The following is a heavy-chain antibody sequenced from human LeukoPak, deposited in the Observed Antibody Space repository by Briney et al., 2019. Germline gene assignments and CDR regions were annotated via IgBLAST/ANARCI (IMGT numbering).Heavy chain of an antibody. J-gene: IGHJ6*02. V-gene: IGHV3-21*01. CDR3: ARDRLYYDSSGYYYDYYGMDV. D-gene: IGHD3-22*01. CDR2: ISSSSSYI. Sequence: GGSLRLSCAASGFTFSSYSMNWVRQAPGKGLEWVSSISSSSSYIYYADSVKGRFTISRDNAKNSLYLQMNSLRAEDTAVYYCARDRLYYDSSGYYYDYYGMDVWGQGTTVTVSS. CDR1: GFTFSSYS.